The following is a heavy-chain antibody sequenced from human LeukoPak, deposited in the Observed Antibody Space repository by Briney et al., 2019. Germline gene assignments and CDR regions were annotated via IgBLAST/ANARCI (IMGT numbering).Heavy chain of an antibody. Sequence: SETLSLTCTVSGGSISSGSYYWSWIRQPAGKGLEWIGRIYTSGSTNYNPSLKSRVTISVDTSKNQFSLKLSSVTAADTAVYYCAREEWGPRGLDPWGQGTLVTVSS. J-gene: IGHJ5*02. CDR3: AREEWGPRGLDP. CDR1: GGSISSGSYY. V-gene: IGHV4-61*02. D-gene: IGHD3-3*01. CDR2: IYTSGST.